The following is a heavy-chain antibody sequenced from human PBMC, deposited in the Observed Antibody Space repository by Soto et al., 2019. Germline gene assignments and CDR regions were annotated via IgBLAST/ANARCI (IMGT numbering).Heavy chain of an antibody. V-gene: IGHV3-23*01. D-gene: IGHD3-22*01. J-gene: IGHJ4*02. CDR2: ISGSAATT. CDR3: ARDRSYYDSSGSYSPPY. Sequence: GSLRLSCAASGFTFSSYAMNWVRQAPWKGLEWVSAISGSAATTHFADSVKGRFTISRDNSKNTLYLQMNSLRAEDTAVYYCARDRSYYDSSGSYSPPYWGQGTLVTVSS. CDR1: GFTFSSYA.